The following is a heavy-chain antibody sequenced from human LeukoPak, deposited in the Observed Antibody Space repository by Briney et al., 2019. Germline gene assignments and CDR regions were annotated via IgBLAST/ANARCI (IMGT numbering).Heavy chain of an antibody. CDR1: GGSISSGGYS. V-gene: IGHV4-30-4*07. D-gene: IGHD3-10*01. J-gene: IGHJ4*02. CDR2: IYYSGST. Sequence: PSQTLSLTCAVSGGSISSGGYSGSSICQPPAKGREWIGYIYYSGSTYYNPSLKSRVTISVDTSKNLFSLKLSSVTAADTAVYYCARRDYYGIDCWGQGTLVTVSS. CDR3: ARRDYYGIDC.